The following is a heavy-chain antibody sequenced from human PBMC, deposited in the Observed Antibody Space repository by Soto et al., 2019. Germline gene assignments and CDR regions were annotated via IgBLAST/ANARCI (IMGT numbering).Heavy chain of an antibody. J-gene: IGHJ3*01. D-gene: IGHD1-26*01. V-gene: IGHV4-59*01. Sequence: PSETLSLTCTVSGASISGNYWSWIRQPPGKGLEWIGNIFYSGSTNYNPSLKSRVTISIDTPMNQFSLKLRSVTAADTAVYYCARGELPDAFDFWGHGTMVTVSS. CDR3: ARGELPDAFDF. CDR2: IFYSGST. CDR1: GASISGNY.